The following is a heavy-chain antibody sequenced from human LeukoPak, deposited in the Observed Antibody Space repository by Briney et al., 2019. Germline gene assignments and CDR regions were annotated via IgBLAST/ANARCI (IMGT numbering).Heavy chain of an antibody. J-gene: IGHJ4*02. V-gene: IGHV3-23*01. CDR2: ISGSGDST. CDR1: GFTFSSYA. CDR3: AKASRPKVGAFSPLDN. D-gene: IGHD1-26*01. Sequence: GGSLRLSCAASGFTFSSYAMSWVRQAPGRGLECVSAISGSGDSTYYADPVKGRFTISRDNSKNTLYLQMNSLRAEDTAVYYCAKASRPKVGAFSPLDNWGQGTLVTVSS.